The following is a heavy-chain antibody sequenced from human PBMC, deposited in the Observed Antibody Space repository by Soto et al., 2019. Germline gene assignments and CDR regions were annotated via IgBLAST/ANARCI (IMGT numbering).Heavy chain of an antibody. J-gene: IGHJ4*02. D-gene: IGHD3-10*01. CDR1: GFTFSSYG. CDR2: IWYDGSNK. Sequence: QVQLVESGGGVVQPGRSLRLSCAASGFTFSSYGMHWVRQAPGKGLEWVAVIWYDGSNKYYADSVKGRFTISRDNSKKTLYLQMNSLRAEDTAVYYCARDRDSGSYSEVQWGQGTLVTVSS. V-gene: IGHV3-33*01. CDR3: ARDRDSGSYSEVQ.